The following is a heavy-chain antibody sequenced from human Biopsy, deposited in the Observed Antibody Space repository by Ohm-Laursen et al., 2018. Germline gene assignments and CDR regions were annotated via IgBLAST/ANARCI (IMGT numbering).Heavy chain of an antibody. CDR2: IYYSGST. CDR1: GGSIRSYY. V-gene: IGHV4-59*01. Sequence: GTLSLTCTVSGGSIRSYYWSWIRQTPGKGLEWIGYIYYSGSTNYNPSLKSRVTISVDTSKNQFSLRLNSVTAADPAVYYCARATNSTGWPYYYFYGMDVWGQGTTVTVSS. J-gene: IGHJ6*02. D-gene: IGHD2/OR15-2a*01. CDR3: ARATNSTGWPYYYFYGMDV.